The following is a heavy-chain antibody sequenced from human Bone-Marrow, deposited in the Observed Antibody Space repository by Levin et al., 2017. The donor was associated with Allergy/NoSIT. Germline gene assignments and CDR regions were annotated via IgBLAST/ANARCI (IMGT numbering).Heavy chain of an antibody. CDR3: ARGDVIAAAGTGAFDI. CDR1: GGSISSGDYY. J-gene: IGHJ3*02. V-gene: IGHV4-30-4*01. CDR2: IYYSGST. Sequence: SQTLSLTCTVSGGSISSGDYYWSWIRQPPGKGLEWIGYIYYSGSTYYNPSLKSRVTISVDTSKNQFSLKLSSVTAADTAVYYCARGDVIAAAGTGAFDIWGQGTMVTVSS. D-gene: IGHD6-13*01.